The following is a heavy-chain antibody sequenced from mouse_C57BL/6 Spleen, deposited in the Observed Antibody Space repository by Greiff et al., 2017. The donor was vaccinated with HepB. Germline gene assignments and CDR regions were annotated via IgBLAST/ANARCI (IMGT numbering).Heavy chain of an antibody. D-gene: IGHD4-1*01. CDR3: ARGEALTGSYYFDY. J-gene: IGHJ2*01. CDR2: IYPGDGDT. V-gene: IGHV1-80*01. CDR1: GYAFSSYW. Sequence: VKVVESGAELVKPGASVKISCKASGYAFSSYWMNWVKQRPGKGLEWIGQIYPGDGDTNYNGKFKGKATLTADKSSSTAYMQLSSLTSEDSAVYFCARGEALTGSYYFDYWGQGTTLTVSS.